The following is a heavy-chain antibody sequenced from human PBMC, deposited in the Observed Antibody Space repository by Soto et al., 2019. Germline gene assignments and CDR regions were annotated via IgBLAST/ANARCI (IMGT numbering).Heavy chain of an antibody. V-gene: IGHV3-30*18. CDR2: ISYDGSNK. D-gene: IGHD5-12*01. CDR1: GFTFSSYG. CDR3: AKALRGTWTKGYSGYDPHDGMDV. Sequence: QVQLVESGGGVVQPGRSLRLSCAASGFTFSSYGMHWVRQAPGKGLEWVAVISYDGSNKYYADSVKGRFTISRDNSKNTLYLQMNSLRAEDTAVYYCAKALRGTWTKGYSGYDPHDGMDVW. J-gene: IGHJ6*01.